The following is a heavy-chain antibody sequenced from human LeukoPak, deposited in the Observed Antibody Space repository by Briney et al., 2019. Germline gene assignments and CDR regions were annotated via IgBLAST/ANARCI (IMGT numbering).Heavy chain of an antibody. D-gene: IGHD6-19*01. J-gene: IGHJ4*02. V-gene: IGHV3-23*01. CDR2: MDSGGGST. Sequence: GGSLRLSCAASGFSFSSYAMSWVRQAPGKGLEWVSTMDSGGGSTNYADSVKGRFSVSRDNSKNTLYLQMNSLRAEDTAVYYCAKEDDVAVAGHGSIDFWGQGSLVTVSS. CDR3: AKEDDVAVAGHGSIDF. CDR1: GFSFSSYA.